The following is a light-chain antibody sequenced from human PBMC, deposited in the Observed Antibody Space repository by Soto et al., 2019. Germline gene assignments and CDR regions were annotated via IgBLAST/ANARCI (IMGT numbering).Light chain of an antibody. CDR1: QSVSIL. CDR3: QQYGSPLT. J-gene: IGKJ4*01. Sequence: EIVMTQSPATLSVSPGERATLSCRASQSVSILLAWYQQKPGQTPRLLIYGASNRATGIPDRFSGSGSGTDFTLTISRLEPEDFAVYYCQQYGSPLTFGGGTKVDIK. V-gene: IGKV3-20*01. CDR2: GAS.